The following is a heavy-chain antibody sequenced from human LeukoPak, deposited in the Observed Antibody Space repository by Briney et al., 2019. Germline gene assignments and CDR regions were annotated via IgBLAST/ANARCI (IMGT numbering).Heavy chain of an antibody. J-gene: IGHJ6*03. CDR2: IYTSGST. D-gene: IGHD3-3*01. CDR1: GYSISSGYY. CDR3: ARVGSGYYTSSDYYYYMDV. Sequence: SETLSLTCTVSGYSISSGYYWDWIRQPPGKGLEWIGRIYTSGSTNYNPSLKSRVTMSVDTSKNQFSLKLSSVTAADTAVYYCARVGSGYYTSSDYYYYMDVWGKGTTVTVSS. V-gene: IGHV4-38-2*02.